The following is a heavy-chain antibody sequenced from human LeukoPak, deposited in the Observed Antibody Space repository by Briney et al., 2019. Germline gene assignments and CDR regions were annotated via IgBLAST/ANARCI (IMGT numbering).Heavy chain of an antibody. Sequence: GASVKVSCKASGYTVTIYYIHWVRRAPGQGLEWMGVINPSGGSISYAQKFQGRVTMTRDTSTSTVYMELSSLRSEDTAVYYCARAQAWDSSDPNWFDPWGQGTLVTVSS. J-gene: IGHJ5*02. CDR2: INPSGGSI. D-gene: IGHD6-19*01. CDR3: ARAQAWDSSDPNWFDP. CDR1: GYTVTIYY. V-gene: IGHV1-46*01.